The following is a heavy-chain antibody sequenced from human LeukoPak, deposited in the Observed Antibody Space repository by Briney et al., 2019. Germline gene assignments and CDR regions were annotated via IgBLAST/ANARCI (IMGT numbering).Heavy chain of an antibody. Sequence: MASETLSLTCTVSGGSISSYYWSWIRQPAGKGLEWIGRIYTSGSTNYNPSLKSRVTMSVDTSKNQFSLKLSSVTAADTAVYYCAREAYQYSSGSEFDYWGQGTLVTVSS. J-gene: IGHJ4*02. D-gene: IGHD6-19*01. V-gene: IGHV4-4*07. CDR3: AREAYQYSSGSEFDY. CDR1: GGSISSYY. CDR2: IYTSGST.